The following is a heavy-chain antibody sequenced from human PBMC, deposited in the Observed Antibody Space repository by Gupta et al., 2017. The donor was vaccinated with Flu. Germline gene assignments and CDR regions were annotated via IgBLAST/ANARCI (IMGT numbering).Heavy chain of an antibody. V-gene: IGHV3-30*03. CDR3: ARDSRNTGWYDAFDI. CDR2: MSYDGGFE. CDR1: GFTFSDYG. J-gene: IGHJ3*02. Sequence: QAHLVESGGGVVQPGGSLRLSCVASGFTFSDYGMQWVRQAPGKGLEWVALMSYDGGFEYYADSVAGRFTVSRNTSKDTVSLQLNSLKAEDTAVYYCARDSRNTGWYDAFDIWGQGTMVSVSA. D-gene: IGHD6-19*01.